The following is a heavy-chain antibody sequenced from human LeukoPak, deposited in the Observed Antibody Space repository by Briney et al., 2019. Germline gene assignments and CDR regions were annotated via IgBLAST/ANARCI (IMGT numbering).Heavy chain of an antibody. J-gene: IGHJ4*02. CDR2: MNPNSGNT. D-gene: IGHD3-3*01. Sequence: ASVKVSCKASGYTFTSYDINWVRQATGQGIEWMGWMNPNSGNTGYAQKFQGRVTMTRNTSISTAYMELSSLRSEDTAVYYCARSNLRSGFTSPIRYWGQGTLVTVSS. CDR1: GYTFTSYD. CDR3: ARSNLRSGFTSPIRY. V-gene: IGHV1-8*01.